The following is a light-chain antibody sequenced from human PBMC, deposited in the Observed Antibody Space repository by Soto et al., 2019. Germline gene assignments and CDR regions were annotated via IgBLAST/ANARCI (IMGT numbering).Light chain of an antibody. CDR2: DAS. CDR3: QQYNSYSYT. V-gene: IGKV1-5*01. Sequence: DIQMTQSPSTLSASVGDRVTINCRASQSISSWLAWYQQKPGNAPKLLIYDASSLESGVPSRVSGSGSGTEFTLTISILQPDDFATYYCQQYNSYSYTFGHGTKLEIK. J-gene: IGKJ2*01. CDR1: QSISSW.